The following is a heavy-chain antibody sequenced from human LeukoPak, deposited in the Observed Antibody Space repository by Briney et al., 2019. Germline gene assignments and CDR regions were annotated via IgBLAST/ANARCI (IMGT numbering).Heavy chain of an antibody. CDR2: IKQDGRKK. D-gene: IGHD3-10*01. Sequence: GRSLTLSCAASGLTVSSYGTSWARHARGKGREWVANIKQDGRKKYCLDSVKARFPISRQNAKNSLYLHMNSLRAEDRAVYCCARIHEYGSDTCYYYGMDVWGKGTGLTVS. CDR1: GLTVSSYG. J-gene: IGHJ6*04. V-gene: IGHV3-7*03. CDR3: ARIHEYGSDTCYYYGMDV.